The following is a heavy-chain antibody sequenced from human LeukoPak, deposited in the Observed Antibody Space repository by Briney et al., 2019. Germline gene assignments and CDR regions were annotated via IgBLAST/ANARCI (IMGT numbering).Heavy chain of an antibody. D-gene: IGHD3-10*01. Sequence: PSETLSLTCTVSGGSTSSNYWSWIRQPAGKGLEWIGRIYTSGSTNYNPSLKSRVTMSVDTSKNQFSLKLSSVTAADTAVYYCARDGYGSDTSPTHYGMDVWGQGTTVTVSS. CDR2: IYTSGST. CDR3: ARDGYGSDTSPTHYGMDV. V-gene: IGHV4-4*07. CDR1: GGSTSSNY. J-gene: IGHJ6*02.